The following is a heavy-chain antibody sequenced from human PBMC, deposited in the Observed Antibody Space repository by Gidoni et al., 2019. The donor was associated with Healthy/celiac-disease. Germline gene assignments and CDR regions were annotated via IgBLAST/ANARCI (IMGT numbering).Heavy chain of an antibody. V-gene: IGHV3-23*01. CDR2: ISGSGGST. D-gene: IGHD3-22*01. J-gene: IGHJ4*02. CDR3: AKLATYYYDSSGYYCAY. CDR1: GITCSSYA. Sequence: EVQLLESGGGLVQPGGSLRPSCAASGITCSSYAMSWVRQAPGKGLECVSAISGSGGSTYYADSVKGRFTISRDNSKNTLYLQMNSLRAEDTAVYYCAKLATYYYDSSGYYCAYWGQGTLVTVSS.